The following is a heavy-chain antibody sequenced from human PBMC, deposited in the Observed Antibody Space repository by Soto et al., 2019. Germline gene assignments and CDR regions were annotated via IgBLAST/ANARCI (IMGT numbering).Heavy chain of an antibody. D-gene: IGHD2-21*02. CDR1: GGTFSSYA. Sequence: QVQLVQSGAEVKKPGSSVKVSCKASGGTFSSYAISWVRQAPGQGLEWMGGIIPSLGPANYAQKFQGRVTITPDESTSTGYMELRSLSSADTAVYYCAGEQYGGVTAYDYCGQGTLVTVSS. V-gene: IGHV1-69*01. CDR2: IIPSLGPA. J-gene: IGHJ4*02. CDR3: AGEQYGGVTAYDY.